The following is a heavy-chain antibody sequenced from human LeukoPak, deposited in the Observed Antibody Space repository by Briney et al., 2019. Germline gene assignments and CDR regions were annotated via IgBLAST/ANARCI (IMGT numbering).Heavy chain of an antibody. V-gene: IGHV3-11*01. D-gene: IGHD3-9*01. CDR1: GFTFSDYY. CDR3: ARDRTSLRYFDWLAEYDY. J-gene: IGHJ4*02. Sequence: GGSLRLSCAASGFTFSDYYMSWIRQAPGKGLEWVSYISSRGSTIYYADSVKGRFTISRDNAKNSLYLQMNSLRAEDTAVYYCARDRTSLRYFDWLAEYDYWGQGTLVTVSS. CDR2: ISSRGSTI.